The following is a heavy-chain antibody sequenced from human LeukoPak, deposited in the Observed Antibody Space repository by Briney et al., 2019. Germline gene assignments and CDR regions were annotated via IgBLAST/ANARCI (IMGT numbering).Heavy chain of an antibody. CDR1: GFTFSGNW. V-gene: IGHV3-74*01. CDR3: ASLGGITVTGPYDFDY. CDR2: INGDGSST. Sequence: GGALRLSCAASGFTFSGNWMNWGRQAPGKGLVWVSRINGDGSSTSYADSVKGRFTISRDNARNTLYLQMNSLRAEDTAVYYCASLGGITVTGPYDFDYWGQGTVVTVSS. J-gene: IGHJ4*02. D-gene: IGHD1-20*01.